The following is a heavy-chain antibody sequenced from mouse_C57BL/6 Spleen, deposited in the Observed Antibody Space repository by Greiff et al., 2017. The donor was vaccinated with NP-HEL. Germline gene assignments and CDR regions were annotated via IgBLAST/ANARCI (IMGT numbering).Heavy chain of an antibody. J-gene: IGHJ2*01. CDR1: GYTFTSYW. CDR3: ARYYYGSRGYFDY. Sequence: VQLQQPGAELVKPGASVKLSCKASGYTFTSYWMHWVQQRPGRGLEWIGRIGPNSGGTKYNDKFTSKATLTVDKPSSTAFMQLSSLTSEASADCYWARYYYGSRGYFDYWGQGTTLTVSS. V-gene: IGHV1-72*01. CDR2: IGPNSGGT. D-gene: IGHD1-1*01.